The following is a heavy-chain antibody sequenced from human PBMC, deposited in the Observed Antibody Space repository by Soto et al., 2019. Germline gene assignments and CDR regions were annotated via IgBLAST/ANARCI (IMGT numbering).Heavy chain of an antibody. CDR1: GFSIIRYC. Sequence: SETLCLTCTFSGFSIIRYCWSWVRQPPGKGLEWIVYIYYSGSTNYNPSLKSRVTISVDTSKNQFSLKLSSVTAADTAVYYCARDNHSGDYKSLEHWGQGTLVTVSS. J-gene: IGHJ5*02. D-gene: IGHD2-15*01. CDR2: IYYSGST. V-gene: IGHV4-59*01. CDR3: ARDNHSGDYKSLEH.